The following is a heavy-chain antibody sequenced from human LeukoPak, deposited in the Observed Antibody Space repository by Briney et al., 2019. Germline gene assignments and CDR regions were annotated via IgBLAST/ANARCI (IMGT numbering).Heavy chain of an antibody. Sequence: GGSLRLSCAASGFTFSSYAMSWVRQAPGKGLEWVSVIYSGGSTYYADSVKGRFTISRDNSKNTLYLQMNSLRAEDTAVYYCARGTEVAWGWFDPWGQGTLVTVSS. D-gene: IGHD2-8*02. V-gene: IGHV3-53*01. CDR3: ARGTEVAWGWFDP. CDR2: IYSGGST. CDR1: GFTFSSYA. J-gene: IGHJ5*02.